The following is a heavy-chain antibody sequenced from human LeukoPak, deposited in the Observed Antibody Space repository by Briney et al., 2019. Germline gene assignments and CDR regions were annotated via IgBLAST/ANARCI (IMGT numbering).Heavy chain of an antibody. CDR3: ARDSFRYYYDSSGYYAPTDY. CDR2: IAYDGSNK. V-gene: IGHV3-30*03. Sequence: GGSLRLSCAASGFTFSSYAMHWVRQAPGKGLEWVALIAYDGSNKYYADSVKGRFTISRDNPKNTLYLQMNSLRAEDTAVYYCARDSFRYYYDSSGYYAPTDYWGQGTLVTVSS. D-gene: IGHD3-22*01. J-gene: IGHJ4*02. CDR1: GFTFSSYA.